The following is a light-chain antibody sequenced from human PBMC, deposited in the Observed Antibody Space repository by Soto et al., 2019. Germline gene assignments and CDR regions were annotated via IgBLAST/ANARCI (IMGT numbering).Light chain of an antibody. Sequence: DIQMTQSPSTLSASVGDRVTITCRASQSISSWLAWYQQKPGKAPKHLIYYAYSLESGVPTKFSGSGSGTEYTHTIRSLQPYNFATYYFQQYNSYSYTFGQGTKLEIK. CDR1: QSISSW. CDR3: QQYNSYSYT. J-gene: IGKJ2*01. V-gene: IGKV1-5*01. CDR2: YAY.